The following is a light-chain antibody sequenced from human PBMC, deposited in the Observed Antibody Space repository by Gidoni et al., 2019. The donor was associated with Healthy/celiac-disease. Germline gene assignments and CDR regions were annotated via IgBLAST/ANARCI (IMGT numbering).Light chain of an antibody. CDR2: DAS. CDR3: QQRSNWPPIT. CDR1: QSVSSY. V-gene: IGKV3-11*01. J-gene: IGKJ5*01. Sequence: DIVFTQSPATLSLSPGERATLSCRASQSVSSYLAWYQQKTGQAPKPLIYDASNRANGIPARFSGSGSGTDFTLTISSLEPEDFAVYYCQQRSNWPPITFGQGTRLEIK.